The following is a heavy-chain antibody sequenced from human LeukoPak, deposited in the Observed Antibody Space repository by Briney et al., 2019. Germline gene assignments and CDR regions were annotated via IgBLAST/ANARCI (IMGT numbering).Heavy chain of an antibody. CDR2: IRYDGSNE. D-gene: IGHD2-2*01. J-gene: IGHJ4*02. V-gene: IGHV3-30*02. Sequence: SGGSLRLSCVASGFTFSYFGMHWVRQAPGKGLEWVAFIRYDGSNEYYAESVKGRFTISRDNSKNTLYLQMNSLRVEDTAAYYCAKIDGKYQLANIPDSWGQGTLVTVSS. CDR1: GFTFSYFG. CDR3: AKIDGKYQLANIPDS.